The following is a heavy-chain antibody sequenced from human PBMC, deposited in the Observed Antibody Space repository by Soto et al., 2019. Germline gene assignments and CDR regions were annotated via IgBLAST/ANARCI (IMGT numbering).Heavy chain of an antibody. CDR2: IIPILGIA. D-gene: IGHD3-22*01. CDR3: ARGAYYDSSGYSSPLDY. Sequence: QVQLVQSGAEVKKPGSSVKVSCKASGGTFSSYTISWVRQAPGQGLEWMGRIIPILGIANYAQKFQGRVTITADKSTSTAYMELSSLRSEDTAVYSCARGAYYDSSGYSSPLDYWGQGTLVTVSS. V-gene: IGHV1-69*02. CDR1: GGTFSSYT. J-gene: IGHJ4*02.